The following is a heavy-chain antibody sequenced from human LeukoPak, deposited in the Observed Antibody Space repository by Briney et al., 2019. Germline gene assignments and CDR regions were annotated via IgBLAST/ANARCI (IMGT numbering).Heavy chain of an antibody. D-gene: IGHD3-10*01. CDR2: ITHSGSA. CDR1: GGSFSGYF. CDR3: ARYVVYGSGKYYFDY. V-gene: IGHV4-34*01. J-gene: IGHJ4*02. Sequence: SETLSLTCAVYGGSFSGYFWSWIRQPPGKGLEWIGEITHSGSANYNPSLKSRVTISVDTSENQFSLKLSSVTAADTAVYYCARYVVYGSGKYYFDYWGQGTLVTVSS.